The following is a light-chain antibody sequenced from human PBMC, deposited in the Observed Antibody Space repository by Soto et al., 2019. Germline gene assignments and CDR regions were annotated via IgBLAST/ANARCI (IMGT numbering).Light chain of an antibody. J-gene: IGLJ1*01. V-gene: IGLV2-8*01. CDR2: EVS. CDR1: SSDVGAYNY. Sequence: LTQPPSASGSPGQSVTISCIGTSSDVGAYNYVSWYQQHPGKVPKLMIYEVSKRPSGVPDRFSASKSGNTASLTVSGLQAEDEADYYCSSHGGSNNFYVFGTGTRSPS. CDR3: SSHGGSNNFYV.